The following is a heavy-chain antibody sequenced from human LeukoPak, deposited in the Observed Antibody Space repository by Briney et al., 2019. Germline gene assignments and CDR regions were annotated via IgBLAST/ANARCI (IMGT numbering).Heavy chain of an antibody. CDR2: IYSGGST. CDR3: ARAQAVHYGSGSYYY. CDR1: GFTLSGNY. Sequence: GGSLRLSCAASGFTLSGNYMSWVRQAPGEGLEWVSIIYSGGSTYYADSVKGRFTISRDNSKKTLDLQMNSLRVEDTAVYYCARAQAVHYGSGSYYYWGQGTLVTVSS. J-gene: IGHJ4*02. D-gene: IGHD3-10*01. V-gene: IGHV3-66*01.